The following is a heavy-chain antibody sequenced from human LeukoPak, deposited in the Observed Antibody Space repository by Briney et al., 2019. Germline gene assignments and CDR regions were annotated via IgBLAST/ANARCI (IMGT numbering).Heavy chain of an antibody. Sequence: SATLSLTCTVSGASIGSSNYYWGWIRQPPGKGLEWIGSIYHSGSTYYNPSLKSRVTISVDTSENQFSLKLSSVTAADTAVYYCARHSIRWNCFDPWGQGTLVTVSS. J-gene: IGHJ5*02. D-gene: IGHD4-23*01. CDR2: IYHSGST. CDR3: ARHSIRWNCFDP. V-gene: IGHV4-39*01. CDR1: GASIGSSNYY.